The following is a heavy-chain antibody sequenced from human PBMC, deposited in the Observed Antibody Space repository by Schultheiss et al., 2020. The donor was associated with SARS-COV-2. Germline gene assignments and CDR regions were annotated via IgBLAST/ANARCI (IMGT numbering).Heavy chain of an antibody. CDR3: ERGTHNWNDAFDI. Sequence: GGSLRLSCAASGFTFSSYAMHWVRQAPGKGLEWVAVISYDGSNKYYADSVKGRFTISRDNSKNTLYLQMNSLRAEDTAVYYCERGTHNWNDAFDIWGQGTMVTVSS. CDR1: GFTFSSYA. D-gene: IGHD1-20*01. V-gene: IGHV3-30*01. CDR2: ISYDGSNK. J-gene: IGHJ3*02.